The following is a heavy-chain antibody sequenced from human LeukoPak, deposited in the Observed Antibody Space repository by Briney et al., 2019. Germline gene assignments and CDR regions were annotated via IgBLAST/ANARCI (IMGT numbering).Heavy chain of an antibody. V-gene: IGHV3-48*03. D-gene: IGHD5-18*01. CDR2: ISGSATTI. CDR3: ARGYSYGSHFDL. CDR1: GFTFNSQE. Sequence: GGSLRLSCVASGFTFNSQEMNWVRPTPGKGLACVSYISGSATTIHYADSVKGRFTISRDNAKNSLYLQMDSLRAEDTAVYYCARGYSYGSHFDLWGQGTPVTVSS. J-gene: IGHJ4*02.